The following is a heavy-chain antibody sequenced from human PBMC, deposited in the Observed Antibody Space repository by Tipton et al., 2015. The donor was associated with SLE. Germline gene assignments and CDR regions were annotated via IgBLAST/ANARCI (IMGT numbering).Heavy chain of an antibody. CDR1: GYTFTSYD. J-gene: IGHJ5*02. CDR3: ARLCQQHNWFDP. D-gene: IGHD2-2*01. CDR2: MNPNSGNT. Sequence: QLVQSGAEVKKPGASVKVSCRASGYTFTSYDINWVRQATGQGLEWMGWMNPNSGNTGYAQKFQGRVTMTRNTSISTAYMELSSLRSEDTAVYYCARLCQQHNWFDPWGQGTLVTVSS. V-gene: IGHV1-8*01.